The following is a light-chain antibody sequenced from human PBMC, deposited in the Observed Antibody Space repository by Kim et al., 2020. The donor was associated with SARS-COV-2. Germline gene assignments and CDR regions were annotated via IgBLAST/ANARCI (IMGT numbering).Light chain of an antibody. V-gene: IGKV1-39*01. Sequence: AYVGDRVTITGRASQSLTTYFNGCQHKPGKAPRLLISATSSLQAGVPSRFTGGGSGSVFTLTISNLQPEDVATYYCQQSYSLPLTFGGGTKVDIK. CDR3: QQSYSLPLT. CDR2: ATS. J-gene: IGKJ4*01. CDR1: QSLTTY.